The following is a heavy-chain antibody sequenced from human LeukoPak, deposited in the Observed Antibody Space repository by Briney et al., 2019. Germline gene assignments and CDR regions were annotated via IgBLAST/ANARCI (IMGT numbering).Heavy chain of an antibody. CDR3: ARSGYSGYDPFDY. CDR2: IYYSGST. D-gene: IGHD5-12*01. V-gene: IGHV4-59*01. Sequence: SETLSLTCTVSGGSISSYYWSRIRQPPGKGLEWIGYIYYSGSTNYNPSLKSRVTISVDTSKNQFSLKLSSVTAADMAVYYCARSGYSGYDPFDYWGQGTLVTVSS. CDR1: GGSISSYY. J-gene: IGHJ4*02.